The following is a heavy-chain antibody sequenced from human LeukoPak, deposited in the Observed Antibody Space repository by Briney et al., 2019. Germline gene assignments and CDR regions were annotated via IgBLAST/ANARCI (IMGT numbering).Heavy chain of an antibody. CDR3: ARADWDTAMIDY. J-gene: IGHJ4*02. CDR2: ISNSDSST. V-gene: IGHV3-23*01. Sequence: PGGSLRLSCAASAFTFSNYAMSWVRQAPGKGLEWVSTISNSDSSTYYADSVKGRFTISRDNAKNSLYLQMNSLRAEDTAVYYCARADWDTAMIDYWGQGTLVTVSS. CDR1: AFTFSNYA. D-gene: IGHD5-18*01.